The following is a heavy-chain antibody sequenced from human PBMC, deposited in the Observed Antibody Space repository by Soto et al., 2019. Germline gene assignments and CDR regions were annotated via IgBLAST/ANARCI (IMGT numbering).Heavy chain of an antibody. CDR2: ISAYNGNT. D-gene: IGHD2-15*01. V-gene: IGHV1-18*01. J-gene: IGHJ4*02. CDR3: ARSWPELGYCSGGSCYWLDY. Sequence: ASVKVSCKASGYTFTSYGISWVRQAPGQGLEWMGWISAYNGNTNYAQKLQGRVTMTTDTSTSTAYMELRSLRSDDTAVYYCARSWPELGYCSGGSCYWLDYWGQGTLVTVSS. CDR1: GYTFTSYG.